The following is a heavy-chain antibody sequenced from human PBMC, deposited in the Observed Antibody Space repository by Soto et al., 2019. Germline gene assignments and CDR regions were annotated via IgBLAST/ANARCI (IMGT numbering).Heavy chain of an antibody. D-gene: IGHD4-17*01. CDR2: ISYDGGNK. CDR3: ARDPNDYGDYYFDY. Sequence: GGSLRLSCAASGFTFSSYAMHWVRQAPGKGLEWVAVISYDGGNKYYADSVKGRFTISRDNSKNTLYLQMNSLRAEDTAVYYCARDPNDYGDYYFDYWGQGTLVTVSS. J-gene: IGHJ4*02. V-gene: IGHV3-30-3*01. CDR1: GFTFSSYA.